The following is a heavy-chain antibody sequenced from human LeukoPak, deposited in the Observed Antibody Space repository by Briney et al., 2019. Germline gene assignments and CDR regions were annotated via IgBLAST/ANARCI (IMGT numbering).Heavy chain of an antibody. J-gene: IGHJ6*03. CDR3: ARVGSQLQHYYYYYMDV. CDR2: ISYDGSNK. D-gene: IGHD2-2*01. V-gene: IGHV3-30*01. Sequence: GRSLRLSCAASGFTFSSYAMHWVRQAPGKGLEWVAVISYDGSNKYYADSVKGRLTISRDNSKNTLYLQMNSLRAEDTAVYYCARVGSQLQHYYYYYMDVWGKGTTVTVSS. CDR1: GFTFSSYA.